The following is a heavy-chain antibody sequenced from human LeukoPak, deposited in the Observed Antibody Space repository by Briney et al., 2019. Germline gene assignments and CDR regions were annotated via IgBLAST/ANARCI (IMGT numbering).Heavy chain of an antibody. J-gene: IGHJ4*02. CDR1: GYTFTSYD. D-gene: IGHD4-11*01. CDR3: AMRGDYTGLYIEY. CDR2: MNPNSGNT. V-gene: IGHV1-8*01. Sequence: ASVKVSCKASGYTFTSYDLNWVRQATGQGLEWMGWMNPNSGNTGYAQKFQGRVAMTRNTSISTAYMELSSLRSEDTAVYYCAMRGDYTGLYIEYWGQGTLVTVSS.